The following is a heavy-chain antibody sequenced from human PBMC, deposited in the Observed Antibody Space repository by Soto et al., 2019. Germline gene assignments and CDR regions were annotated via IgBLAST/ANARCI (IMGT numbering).Heavy chain of an antibody. CDR2: IIPIFGTA. CDR1: GGTFSSYA. D-gene: IGHD2-15*01. CDR3: ARDGGGGSFQMGY. Sequence: QVQLVQSGAEVQKPGSSVKVSCKASGGTFSSYAISWVRQAPGQGLEWMGGIIPIFGTANYAQKFQGRVTITADKYTSTAYMELSSLRSDDTAVYYGARDGGGGSFQMGYWGQGTLVTVSS. V-gene: IGHV1-69*06. J-gene: IGHJ4*02.